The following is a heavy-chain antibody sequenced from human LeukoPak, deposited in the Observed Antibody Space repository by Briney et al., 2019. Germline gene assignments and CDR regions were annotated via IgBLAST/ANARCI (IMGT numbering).Heavy chain of an antibody. J-gene: IGHJ6*03. CDR2: INPSGGST. V-gene: IGHV1-46*01. CDR1: GYTFTSYY. Sequence: ASVKVPCKASGYTFTSYYMHWVRQAPGEGLEWMGIINPSGGSTSYAQKFQGRVTMTRDMSTSTVYMELSSLRSEDTAVYYCARGPSITMVRGGQWYYYMDVWGKGTTVTISS. CDR3: ARGPSITMVRGGQWYYYMDV. D-gene: IGHD3-10*01.